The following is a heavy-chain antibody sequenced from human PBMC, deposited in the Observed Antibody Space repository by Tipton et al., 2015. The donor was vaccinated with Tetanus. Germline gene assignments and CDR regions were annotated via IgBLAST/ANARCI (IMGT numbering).Heavy chain of an antibody. V-gene: IGHV6-1*01. D-gene: IGHD3-10*01. Sequence: GLVKPSQTLSLTCAISGDSVSSNSAAWNWIRQSPSRGLEWLARTYYRSRWYNDYALSVKSRITISPDTSKNQFSLQLNSVTPDDTAVYYCARDPVGDETIFDYWGQVTLVTVSS. CDR3: ARDPVGDETIFDY. CDR2: TYYRSRWYN. CDR1: GDSVSSNSAA. J-gene: IGHJ4*02.